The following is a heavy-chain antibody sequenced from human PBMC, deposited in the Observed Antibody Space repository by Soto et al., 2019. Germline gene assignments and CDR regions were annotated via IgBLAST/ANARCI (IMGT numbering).Heavy chain of an antibody. CDR1: GGSINNYY. J-gene: IGHJ4*02. D-gene: IGHD2-15*01. CDR3: ARQSLDCSGGSCYTYYFDY. Sequence: QVQLQESGPGLVTPSETLSLTCTVSGGSINNYYWSWIRQPPGKGLEWIAYIYYTRSTNYNPSLKSRVTISVDTSKNQFSLKLSSVTAADTAVYYCARQSLDCSGGSCYTYYFDYWGQGTLVTVSS. CDR2: IYYTRST. V-gene: IGHV4-59*08.